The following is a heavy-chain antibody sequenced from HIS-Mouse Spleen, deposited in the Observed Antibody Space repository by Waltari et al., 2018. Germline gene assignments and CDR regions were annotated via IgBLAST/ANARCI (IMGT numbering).Heavy chain of an antibody. CDR2: IYYSGST. D-gene: IGHD6-13*01. J-gene: IGHJ2*01. CDR3: AREIPYSSSWYDWYFDL. Sequence: QLQLQESGPGLVKPSETLSLTCTVSGGSISSSSYYWCWIRQPPGKGLEWIGSIYYSGSTYYNPSLKSRVTISVDTSKNQFSLKPSSVTAADTAVYYCAREIPYSSSWYDWYFDLWGRGTLVTVSS. V-gene: IGHV4-39*07. CDR1: GGSISSSSYY.